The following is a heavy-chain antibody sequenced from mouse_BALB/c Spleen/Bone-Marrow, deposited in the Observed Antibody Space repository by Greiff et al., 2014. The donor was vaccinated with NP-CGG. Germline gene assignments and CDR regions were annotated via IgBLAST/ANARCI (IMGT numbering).Heavy chain of an antibody. Sequence: QVQLQQSGAGLVRPGTSVKVSCKASGYAFTNYLIEWVKQRPGQGLEWIGMINPGSGGTNYNEKFKGKATLTADKSSSTAYMQLSSLTSDDSAVYFCARRDGSYFDYWGQGTTLTVSS. CDR2: INPGSGGT. V-gene: IGHV1-54*01. CDR1: GYAFTNYL. CDR3: ARRDGSYFDY. J-gene: IGHJ2*01. D-gene: IGHD3-3*01.